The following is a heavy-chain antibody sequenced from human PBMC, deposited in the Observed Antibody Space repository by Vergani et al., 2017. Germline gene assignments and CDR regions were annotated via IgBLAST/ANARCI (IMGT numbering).Heavy chain of an antibody. J-gene: IGHJ5*02. CDR2: TYTSGST. CDR1: GGSISSGNYY. Sequence: QVQLQESGPGLVKPSQTLSLTCTVSGGSISSGNYYWSWIRQPAEKGLEWIGRTYTSGSTSYNPSLKSRVTISGDTSKNQFSLKLNSVTAADTAVYYCGRVADFYGLGSRLLDLWGQGILVTVSS. V-gene: IGHV4-61*02. CDR3: GRVADFYGLGSRLLDL. D-gene: IGHD3-10*01.